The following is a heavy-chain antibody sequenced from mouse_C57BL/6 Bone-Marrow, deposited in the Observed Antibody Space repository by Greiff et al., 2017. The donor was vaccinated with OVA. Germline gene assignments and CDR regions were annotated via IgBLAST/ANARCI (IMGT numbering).Heavy chain of an antibody. D-gene: IGHD2-3*01. V-gene: IGHV1-47*01. Sequence: QVRLKQSGAELVKPGASVRMSCKASGYPFPPYPMGWLKQIHGKGLEWIGNFHPSNDVTKYNEKFKGKATLTVEKSSSTVDLKLSRLTSDDSAVYYGARGVYDGYYAWFAYWGQGTLVTVSA. CDR3: ARGVYDGYYAWFAY. J-gene: IGHJ3*01. CDR2: FHPSNDVT. CDR1: GYPFPPYP.